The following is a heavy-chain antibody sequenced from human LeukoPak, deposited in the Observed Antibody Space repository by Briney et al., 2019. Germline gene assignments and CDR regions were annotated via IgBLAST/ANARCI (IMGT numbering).Heavy chain of an antibody. D-gene: IGHD6-19*01. CDR1: GYTFTSYG. CDR2: ISAYNGNT. V-gene: IGHV1-18*01. CDR3: ARNPPGWLVPDY. Sequence: ASVKVSSKASGYTFTSYGISWVRQAPGQGLEWMGWISAYNGNTNYAQKLQGRVTMTTDTSTSTAYMELRSLRSDDTAVYYCARNPPGWLVPDYWGQGTLVTVSS. J-gene: IGHJ4*02.